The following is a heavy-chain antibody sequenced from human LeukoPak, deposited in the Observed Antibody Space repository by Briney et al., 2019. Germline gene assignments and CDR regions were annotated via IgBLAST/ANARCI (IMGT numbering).Heavy chain of an antibody. V-gene: IGHV1-18*01. D-gene: IGHD5-12*01. Sequence: ASVKVSCKASGYTFTSYGISWVRQAPGQGLEWMGWISAYNGNTNYAQKLQGRVTKTTDTSTSTAHMELRSLRSDDTAVYYCARVSGIVATIKILYYYYYMDVWGKGTTVTVSS. CDR3: ARVSGIVATIKILYYYYYMDV. J-gene: IGHJ6*03. CDR1: GYTFTSYG. CDR2: ISAYNGNT.